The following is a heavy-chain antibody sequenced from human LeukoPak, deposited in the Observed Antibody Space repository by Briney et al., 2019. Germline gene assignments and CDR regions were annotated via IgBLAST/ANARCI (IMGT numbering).Heavy chain of an antibody. Sequence: ASVRVSCKASGYTFTGYYMHWVRQAPGQGLEWMGWINPNSGGTNYAQKFQGRVTMTRDTSISTAYMELSRLRSDDTAVYYCARGHPWNRVAATLGSRYSMDVWGKGTTVTISS. D-gene: IGHD2-15*01. J-gene: IGHJ6*03. CDR3: ARGHPWNRVAATLGSRYSMDV. V-gene: IGHV1-2*02. CDR1: GYTFTGYY. CDR2: INPNSGGT.